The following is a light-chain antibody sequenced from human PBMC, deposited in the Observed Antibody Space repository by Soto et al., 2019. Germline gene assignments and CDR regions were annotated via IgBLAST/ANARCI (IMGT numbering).Light chain of an antibody. J-gene: IGKJ2*01. CDR1: QGISSY. Sequence: DIQLTQSPSFLSASVGDRVTIACQASQGISSYLAWYQQEPGKAPKLLIYAASSLQSGVPSRFSGSVSVTVFSLTITSLQPEDFATYYCQQLSNYPYTFGQGTKLEIK. V-gene: IGKV1-9*01. CDR2: AAS. CDR3: QQLSNYPYT.